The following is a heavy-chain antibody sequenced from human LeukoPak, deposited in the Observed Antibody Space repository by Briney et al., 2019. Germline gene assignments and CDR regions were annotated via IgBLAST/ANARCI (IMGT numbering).Heavy chain of an antibody. CDR3: ARAHPYYYDSSGGAAREPAAGY. CDR1: GGTYSSYT. CDR2: IIPILGIA. Sequence: ASVNVSCKASGGTYSSYTISSVRQAPGQGLEWMGRIIPILGIANYVQKFQGRVTNTADKSTSTAYKKLSSLRSEDTAVYCCARAHPYYYDSSGGAAREPAAGYWGQGTLVTVSS. J-gene: IGHJ4*02. D-gene: IGHD3-22*01. V-gene: IGHV1-69*02.